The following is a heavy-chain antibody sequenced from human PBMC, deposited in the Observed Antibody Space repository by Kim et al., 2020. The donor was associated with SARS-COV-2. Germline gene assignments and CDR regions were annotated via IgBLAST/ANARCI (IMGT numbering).Heavy chain of an antibody. J-gene: IGHJ3*02. Sequence: GRFTMSRDHSKNTVYLQMNSLRAEDTAVYYCAKDYYYDSNGYYYEMAFDIWGQGTRVTVSS. D-gene: IGHD3-22*01. CDR3: AKDYYYDSNGYYYEMAFDI. V-gene: IGHV3-23*01.